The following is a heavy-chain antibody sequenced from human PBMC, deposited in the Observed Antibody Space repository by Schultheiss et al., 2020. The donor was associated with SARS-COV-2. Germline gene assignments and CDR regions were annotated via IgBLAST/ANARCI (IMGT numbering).Heavy chain of an antibody. CDR1: GFTFSSYA. Sequence: GGSLRLSCAASGFTFSSYAMHWVRQAPGKGLEWVAVISYDGSNKYYADSVKGRFTISRDNSKNTLYLQMNSLRAEDTAVYYCAREVSSGWFDLWGQGTLVTVSS. CDR3: AREVSSGWFDL. D-gene: IGHD6-25*01. V-gene: IGHV3-30*01. J-gene: IGHJ5*02. CDR2: ISYDGSNK.